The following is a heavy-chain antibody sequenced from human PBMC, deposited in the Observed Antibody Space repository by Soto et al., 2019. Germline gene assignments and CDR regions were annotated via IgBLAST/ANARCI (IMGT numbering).Heavy chain of an antibody. J-gene: IGHJ6*02. D-gene: IGHD2-15*01. V-gene: IGHV4-39*01. CDR1: GGSISSGDYY. CDR3: APLSVSLSGPYGIHV. CDR2: MFYSGLT. Sequence: SETLSLTCTVSGGSISSGDYYWSWIRQPPGKGLEWIGSMFYSGLTYYNPSLKSRVTLSVDTSKNQFSVRLNSVTAADTAVYYCAPLSVSLSGPYGIHVWGQGTTVTVSS.